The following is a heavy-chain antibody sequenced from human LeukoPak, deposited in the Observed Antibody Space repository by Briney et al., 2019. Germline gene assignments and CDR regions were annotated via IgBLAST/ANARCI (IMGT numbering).Heavy chain of an antibody. V-gene: IGHV3-66*02. D-gene: IGHD3-22*01. CDR1: GFTVSSNY. Sequence: GGSLRLSCAASGFTVSSNYMSWVRQAPGKGLVWVSVIYSGGSTYYADSVKGRFTISRDNSKNTLYLQMNSLRAEDTAVYYCASGKPMGGHYNYDSSWAYWGQGTLVTVSS. CDR3: ASGKPMGGHYNYDSSWAY. CDR2: IYSGGST. J-gene: IGHJ4*02.